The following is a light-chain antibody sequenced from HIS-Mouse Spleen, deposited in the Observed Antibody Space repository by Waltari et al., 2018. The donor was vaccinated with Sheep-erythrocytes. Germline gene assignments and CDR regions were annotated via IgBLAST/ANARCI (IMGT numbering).Light chain of an antibody. V-gene: IGLV3-1*01. CDR2: QDS. CDR3: QAWDSSTAV. CDR1: KLGAKY. J-gene: IGLJ2*01. Sequence: SYELTQPPPVSVSPGQTASITCSGDKLGAKYACWYQLKPGQSPVLVIYQDSKRPSGIPERFSGSNSGNTATLTLSGTQAMDEADYYCQAWDSSTAVFGGGTKLTVL.